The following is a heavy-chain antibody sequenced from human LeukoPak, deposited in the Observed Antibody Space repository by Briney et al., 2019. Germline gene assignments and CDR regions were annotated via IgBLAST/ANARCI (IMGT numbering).Heavy chain of an antibody. J-gene: IGHJ6*03. Sequence: ASVKVSCKTSGYTFTSYGLSWVRQAPGQGHEWMGCIITYNGNTYYSQKLQGRVTMTTDTSTSTAYMELRSLRSDDTAMYYCAKTTVTSEEYFYYYMDVWGKGTTVTVSS. CDR3: AKTTVTSEEYFYYYMDV. CDR2: IITYNGNT. CDR1: GYTFTSYG. D-gene: IGHD4-17*01. V-gene: IGHV1-18*01.